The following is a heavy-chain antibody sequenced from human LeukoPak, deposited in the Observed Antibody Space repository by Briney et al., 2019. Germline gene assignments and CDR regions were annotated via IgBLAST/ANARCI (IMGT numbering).Heavy chain of an antibody. J-gene: IGHJ4*02. CDR2: VRCGGNIK. V-gene: IGHV3-30*02. D-gene: IGHD3-9*01. Sequence: PGGSLRLSCAASEFTFSAYAMHWIRQAPGRGLEWVAFVRCGGNIKYYADSVKGRFTISRDNSKNTLYLEMNSLRPEDTAVYYCTRDLGTEYNIFDYWGQGTLVTVSS. CDR3: TRDLGTEYNIFDY. CDR1: EFTFSAYA.